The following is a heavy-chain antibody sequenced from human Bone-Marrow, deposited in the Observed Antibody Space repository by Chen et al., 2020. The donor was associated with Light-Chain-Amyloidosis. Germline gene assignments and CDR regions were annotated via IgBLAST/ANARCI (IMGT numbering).Heavy chain of an antibody. D-gene: IGHD6-13*01. CDR1: GGSISSGNW. Sequence: QVQLQESGPGLVKPSGTLSLPCAVSGGSISSGNWWSWVRQPPGKGLEWIGEIYHSGSTKYNPSLKSRVTMSVDKSKNQFSLKLDSVTAADTAVYYCGRTRIAAVGRGSNYYYMDVWGKGTTVTVSS. CDR2: IYHSGST. CDR3: GRTRIAAVGRGSNYYYMDV. V-gene: IGHV4-4*02. J-gene: IGHJ6*03.